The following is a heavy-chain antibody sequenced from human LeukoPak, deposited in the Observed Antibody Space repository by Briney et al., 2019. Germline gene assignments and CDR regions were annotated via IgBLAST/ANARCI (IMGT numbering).Heavy chain of an antibody. CDR2: INPNNGGT. CDR1: GGTFSSYA. Sequence: RASVKVSCKASGGTFSSYAISWVRQAPGQGLEWMGWINPNNGGTNYAQKFQGRVTMTRDTSISTAYMKLSRLRSDDTAVYYCAREVDYYDTSDYFPLGYWGQGTLVTVSS. CDR3: AREVDYYDTSDYFPLGY. V-gene: IGHV1-2*02. D-gene: IGHD3-22*01. J-gene: IGHJ4*02.